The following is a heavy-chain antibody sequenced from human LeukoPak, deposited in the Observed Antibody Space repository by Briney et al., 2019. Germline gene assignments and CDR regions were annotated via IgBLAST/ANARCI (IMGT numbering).Heavy chain of an antibody. CDR3: ARRRLAAAGAYLFQYGMDV. CDR2: IYPGASET. V-gene: IGHV5-51*01. J-gene: IGHJ6*02. CDR1: GYSFTSFY. Sequence: GESLKISCKGSGYSFTSFYIAWVRQLPGQGLEWMGIIYPGASETTYSPSFEGQVTISVDRSINTAFLQWTSLKPSDTAIYYCARRRLAAAGAYLFQYGMDVWGQGTPVTVSS. D-gene: IGHD6-13*01.